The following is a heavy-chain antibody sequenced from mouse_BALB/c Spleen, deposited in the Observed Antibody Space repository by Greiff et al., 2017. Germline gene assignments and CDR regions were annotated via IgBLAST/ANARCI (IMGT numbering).Heavy chain of an antibody. CDR3: ARGNDSFAY. Sequence: EVKVVESGGGLVKPGGSLKLSCAASGFTFSSYAMSWVRQTPEKRLEWVATISSGGSYTYYPDSVKGRFTISRDNAKNTLYLQMSSLRSEDTAMYYCARGNDSFAYWGQGTLVTVSA. J-gene: IGHJ3*01. CDR1: GFTFSSYA. V-gene: IGHV5-9-3*01. CDR2: ISSGGSYT. D-gene: IGHD2-4*01.